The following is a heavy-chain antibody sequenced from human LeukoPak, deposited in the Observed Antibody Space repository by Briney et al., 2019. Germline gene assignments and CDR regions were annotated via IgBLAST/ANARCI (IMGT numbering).Heavy chain of an antibody. J-gene: IGHJ4*02. CDR2: INHSGST. CDR3: ARGPYSYDSSGSFDY. Sequence: SETLSLTCAVYGGSFSGFYWSWIRQPPGKGLQWIGEINHSGSTNYNPSLKSRVTISVDTSKNQFSLKLNSVIAADTALYYCARGPYSYDSSGSFDYWGQGALVTVSS. V-gene: IGHV4-34*01. D-gene: IGHD3-22*01. CDR1: GGSFSGFY.